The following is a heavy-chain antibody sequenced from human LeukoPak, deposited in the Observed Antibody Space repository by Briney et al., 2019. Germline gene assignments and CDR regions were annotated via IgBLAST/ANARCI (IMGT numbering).Heavy chain of an antibody. V-gene: IGHV4-59*08. CDR2: IYYSGST. Sequence: PSETLSLTCTVSGGSISSYYWSWIRQPPGKGLEWIGYIYYSGSTNYNPSLKSRVTISVDTSKNQFSLKLSSVTAADTAVYYCARRLERRGYFDYWGQGTLVTVSS. D-gene: IGHD1-1*01. CDR3: ARRLERRGYFDY. CDR1: GGSISSYY. J-gene: IGHJ4*02.